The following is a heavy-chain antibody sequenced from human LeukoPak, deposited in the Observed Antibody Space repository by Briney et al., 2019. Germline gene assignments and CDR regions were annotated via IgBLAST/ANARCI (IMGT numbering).Heavy chain of an antibody. CDR3: AKAGDGYSHFQH. V-gene: IGHV3-30*18. Sequence: GRSLRLSCAASGFTFSSYGMHWVRQAPGKGLEWVAVISYDGSNKYYADSVKGRFTISRDNSKNTLYLQMNSLRAEDTAVYYCAKAGDGYSHFQHWGQGTLVTVSS. D-gene: IGHD5-24*01. CDR1: GFTFSSYG. J-gene: IGHJ1*01. CDR2: ISYDGSNK.